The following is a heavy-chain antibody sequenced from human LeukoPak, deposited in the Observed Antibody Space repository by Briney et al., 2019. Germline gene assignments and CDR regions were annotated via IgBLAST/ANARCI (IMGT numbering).Heavy chain of an antibody. D-gene: IGHD4-17*01. J-gene: IGHJ5*02. Sequence: GRSLRLSCAASGFTFSSYGMHWVRQAPGKGLEWVAVIWYDGSNKYYAESVKGRFTISRDNSKNTLYLQMNSLRAEDTAVYYCARDPDYGDYENWFDPWGQGTLVTVSS. CDR3: ARDPDYGDYENWFDP. CDR1: GFTFSSYG. CDR2: IWYDGSNK. V-gene: IGHV3-33*01.